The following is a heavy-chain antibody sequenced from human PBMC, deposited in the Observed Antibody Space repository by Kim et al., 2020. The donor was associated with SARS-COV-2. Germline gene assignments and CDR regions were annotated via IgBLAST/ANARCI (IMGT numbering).Heavy chain of an antibody. CDR2: IYPGDSDT. Sequence: GESLKISCKGSGYSFTTYWIGWVRQMPGKGLEWMGVIYPGDSDTRYSPSFQGQVTISADKSISTAYLQWSSLKASDTAMYYCWSSSWSPWHFDYWGQGTLVTVSS. J-gene: IGHJ4*02. D-gene: IGHD6-13*01. CDR3: WSSSWSPWHFDY. CDR1: GYSFTTYW. V-gene: IGHV5-51*01.